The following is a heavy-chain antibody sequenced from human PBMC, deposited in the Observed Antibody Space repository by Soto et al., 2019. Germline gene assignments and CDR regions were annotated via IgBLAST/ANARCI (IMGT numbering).Heavy chain of an antibody. CDR1: GYTFTSYG. Sequence: QVQLVQSGAEVKKPGASVNVSCQTSGYTFTSYGISWVRQAPGQGLEWMGWISAYNGNTNYAQKFQGRVTMTTDTSTSRAYMELRSLISDDTAVYYCARDRLYCSGGTCVWFDSWGQGTLVTVSS. J-gene: IGHJ5*01. CDR3: ARDRLYCSGGTCVWFDS. V-gene: IGHV1-18*01. D-gene: IGHD2-15*01. CDR2: ISAYNGNT.